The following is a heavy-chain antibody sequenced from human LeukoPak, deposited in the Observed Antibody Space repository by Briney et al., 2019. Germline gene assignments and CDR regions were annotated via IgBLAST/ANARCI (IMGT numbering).Heavy chain of an antibody. CDR2: IYYSGST. Sequence: SETLSLTCTVSGGCMSSYYWSWSRQPPGKGLEWIGYIYYSGSTKYNPSLKSRVTISVDTSKNQFSLNLSSVTAADTAVYYCARGARAGYNLEPFDYWGQGTLVTVSS. J-gene: IGHJ4*02. D-gene: IGHD5-24*01. CDR3: ARGARAGYNLEPFDY. V-gene: IGHV4-59*08. CDR1: GGCMSSYY.